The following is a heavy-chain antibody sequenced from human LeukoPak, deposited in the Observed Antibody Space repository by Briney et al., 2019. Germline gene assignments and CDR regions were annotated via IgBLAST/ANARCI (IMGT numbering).Heavy chain of an antibody. CDR2: ISSDGSNK. J-gene: IGHJ3*02. CDR1: GFTFSSYV. V-gene: IGHV3-30*04. D-gene: IGHD3-3*01. CDR3: ASSRMTIYGVVNDAFDI. Sequence: GGSLRLSCAASGFTFSSYVMHWVRQAPGKGLEWVAAISSDGSNKYSEHGRFTISRDNSKNTLYLQMISLRPEDTAVYYCASSRMTIYGVVNDAFDIWGQGTMVTVSS.